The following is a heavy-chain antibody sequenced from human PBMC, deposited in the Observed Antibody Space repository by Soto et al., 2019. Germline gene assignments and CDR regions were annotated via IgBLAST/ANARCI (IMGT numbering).Heavy chain of an antibody. CDR2: IYSGGST. V-gene: IGHV3-53*01. D-gene: IGHD6-13*01. Sequence: TVSSNYMSWVRQAPGKGLEWVSVIYSGGSTYYADSVKGRFTISRDNSKNTLYLQMNSRRAEDTAVYYCAKENGYSSSWFEFDYWGQGTLVTVSS. CDR3: AKENGYSSSWFEFDY. J-gene: IGHJ4*02. CDR1: TVSSNY.